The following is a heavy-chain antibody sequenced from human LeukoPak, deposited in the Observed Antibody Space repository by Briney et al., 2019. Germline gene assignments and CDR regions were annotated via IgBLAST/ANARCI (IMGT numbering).Heavy chain of an antibody. D-gene: IGHD3-22*01. CDR3: AKDKGYDSSGYYTY. CDR1: GFTFDDYA. CDR2: ISGDGGST. Sequence: GGSLRLSCAASGFTFDDYAMQWVRQAPGKGLEWVSLISGDGGSTYYADSVKGRFTISRDNGKNSLYLQMNSLRTEDTALYYCAKDKGYDSSGYYTYWGQGTLVTVSS. V-gene: IGHV3-43*02. J-gene: IGHJ4*02.